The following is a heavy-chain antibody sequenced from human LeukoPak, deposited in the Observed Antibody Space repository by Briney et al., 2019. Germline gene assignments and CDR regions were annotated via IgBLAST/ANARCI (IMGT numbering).Heavy chain of an antibody. CDR1: XFSXSXSGXX. V-gene: IGHV2-70*04. D-gene: IGHD4-17*01. CDR2: IEWDDDK. Sequence: TXSXFSXSXSGXXVXWIRXXXXXXXEWLARIEWDDDKFYSTSLKTRLTISKDTSKNQVVLTMTNMDPVDTATYYCARNGGDYSLDYWGQGTLVTVSS. CDR3: ARNGGDYSLDY. J-gene: IGHJ4*02.